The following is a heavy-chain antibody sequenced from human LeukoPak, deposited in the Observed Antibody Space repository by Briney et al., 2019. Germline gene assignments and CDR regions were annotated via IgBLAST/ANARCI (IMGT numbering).Heavy chain of an antibody. CDR1: RFTFSSYA. CDR2: IRYDGNNQ. D-gene: IGHD4-17*01. Sequence: PGGSLRLSCAASRFTFSSYAMHWVSQAPGKGLEWVAFIRYDGNNQYYADSVKGRFTISRDNSKNTMYLQMSSLRAEDTAVYYCARAPPTTTGYFDFWGQGTLVTVSS. CDR3: ARAPPTTTGYFDF. V-gene: IGHV3-30*02. J-gene: IGHJ4*02.